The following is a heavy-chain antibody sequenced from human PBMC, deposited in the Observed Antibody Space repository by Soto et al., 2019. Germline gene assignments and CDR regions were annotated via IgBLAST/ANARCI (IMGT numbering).Heavy chain of an antibody. V-gene: IGHV4-39*01. D-gene: IGHD1-1*01. CDR3: ARHDWNGVDY. J-gene: IGHJ4*02. Sequence: QMQLQESGPGLVKPSETLSLTCTVSGGSISRNSYYWGWIRQPPGKGLEWIGSIYYSGSTYYNPSLKSRANISVDTSKNQFSLKLSSVTAADTAVYYCARHDWNGVDYWGQGTLVTVSS. CDR1: GGSISRNSYY. CDR2: IYYSGST.